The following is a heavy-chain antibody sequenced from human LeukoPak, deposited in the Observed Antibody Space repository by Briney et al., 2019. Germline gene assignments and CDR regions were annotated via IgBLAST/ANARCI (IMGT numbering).Heavy chain of an antibody. CDR3: ARANYNDWGLFDY. D-gene: IGHD3-10*01. CDR1: GFTVSSNY. V-gene: IGHV3-66*01. CDR2: IYSGGST. J-gene: IGHJ4*02. Sequence: GGSLRLSCAASGFTVSSNYMSWVRQAPGKGLEWVSVIYSGGSTYYADSVKGRFTISRDNSKNTLYLQMNSPRAEDTAVYYCARANYNDWGLFDYWGQGTLVTVSS.